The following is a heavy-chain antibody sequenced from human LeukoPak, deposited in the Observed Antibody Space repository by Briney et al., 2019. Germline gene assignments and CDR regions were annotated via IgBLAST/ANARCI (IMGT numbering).Heavy chain of an antibody. Sequence: TAGGSLRLSCAASGFTFSNYGMRWVRQPPGKGLEWIGEINHSGSTNYNPSLKSRVTISVDTSKNQFSLKVTSVTAADTAVYYCARQNGVGLFSLPGGQGILVTVSS. V-gene: IGHV4-34*01. CDR1: GFTFSNYG. CDR2: INHSGST. CDR3: ARQNGVGLFSLP. J-gene: IGHJ4*02. D-gene: IGHD2-8*01.